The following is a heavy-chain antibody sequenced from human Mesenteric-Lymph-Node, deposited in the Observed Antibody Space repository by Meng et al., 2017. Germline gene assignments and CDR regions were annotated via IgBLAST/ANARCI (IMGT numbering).Heavy chain of an antibody. J-gene: IGHJ6*02. CDR2: ISSSGSTI. CDR1: GFTFSSYE. CDR3: ARDQVPATFSYGMDV. Sequence: GESLKISCAASGFTFSSYEMNWVRQAPGKGLEWVSYISSSGSTIYYADSVKGRFTISRDNAKNSLYLQMNSLRAEDTAVYYCARDQVPATFSYGMDVWGQGTTVTVSS. V-gene: IGHV3-48*03.